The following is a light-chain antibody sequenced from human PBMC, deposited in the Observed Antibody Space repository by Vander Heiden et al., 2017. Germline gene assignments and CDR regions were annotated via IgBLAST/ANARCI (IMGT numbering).Light chain of an antibody. CDR2: DAA. Sequence: EKVMTQSPATLSVSPGERATLSCRASQSVSRNLAWYQQKPGQAPRLLIYDAATRATGIPARFSGSGSGTEFTLAISSLQSEDFAVYFCHQYEYWPNTFGGRTKVEIK. V-gene: IGKV3-15*01. J-gene: IGKJ4*01. CDR1: QSVSRN. CDR3: HQYEYWPNT.